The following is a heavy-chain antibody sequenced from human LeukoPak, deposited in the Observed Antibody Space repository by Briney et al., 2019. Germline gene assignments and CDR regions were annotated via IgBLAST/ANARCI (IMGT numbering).Heavy chain of an antibody. D-gene: IGHD3-3*01. J-gene: IGHJ3*02. CDR2: LNPNSGGT. V-gene: IGHV1-2*02. CDR1: GYTFTGYY. CDR3: ARVMGGLVIAAFDI. Sequence: GASVKVSCKASGYTFTGYYMHWVRQAPGQGLEWMGWLNPNSGGTNYAQKFQGRVTMTRDTSISTAYMELSRLRSDDTAVYYCARVMGGLVIAAFDIWGQGTMVTVSS.